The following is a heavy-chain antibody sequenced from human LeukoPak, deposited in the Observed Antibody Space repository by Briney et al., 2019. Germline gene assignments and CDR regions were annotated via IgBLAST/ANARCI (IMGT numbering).Heavy chain of an antibody. CDR3: ARAYNRATFDY. CDR2: IYYSADT. J-gene: IGHJ4*02. Sequence: KPAETLSLTCTVSGGSISNSRDYWAWVCQPRAKVLEWIGSIYYSADTYYNPSLKSRVTISVDTYKNQFSLKLSSVTAADTTVYYCARAYNRATFDYWGQGTRVTVSS. V-gene: IGHV4-39*01. CDR1: GGSISNSRDY. D-gene: IGHD1-14*01.